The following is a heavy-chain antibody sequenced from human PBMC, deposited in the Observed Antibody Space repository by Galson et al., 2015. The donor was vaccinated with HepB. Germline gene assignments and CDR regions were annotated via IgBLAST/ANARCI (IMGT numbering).Heavy chain of an antibody. Sequence: SVKVSCKVSGYTLTELSMHWVRQAPGRGLEWMGGFDPEDGETIYAQKFQGRVTMTEDTSTDTAYMELSSLRSEDTAVYYCATSGYSSSWYRVLGFEFDPWGQGTLVTVSS. CDR3: ATSGYSSSWYRVLGFEFDP. CDR1: GYTLTELS. CDR2: FDPEDGET. J-gene: IGHJ5*02. D-gene: IGHD6-13*01. V-gene: IGHV1-24*01.